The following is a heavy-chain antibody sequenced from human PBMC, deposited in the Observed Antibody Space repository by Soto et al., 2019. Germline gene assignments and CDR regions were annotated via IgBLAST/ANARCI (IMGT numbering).Heavy chain of an antibody. V-gene: IGHV4-59*08. CDR2: IYYSGST. D-gene: IGHD3-3*01. CDR1: GGSISSYY. Sequence: SQTLSLTYTVSGGSISSYYWSCIWQPPGKGLEWIGYIYYSGSTNYNPSLKSRVTISVDTSKNQFSLKLSSVTAADTAVYYCARHDYDCWSGYYPGTYYYYYMDVWGKGTTVTVSS. CDR3: ARHDYDCWSGYYPGTYYYYYMDV. J-gene: IGHJ6*03.